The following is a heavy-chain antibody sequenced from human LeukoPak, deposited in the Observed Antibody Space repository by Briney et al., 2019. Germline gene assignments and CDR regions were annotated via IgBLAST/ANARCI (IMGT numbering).Heavy chain of an antibody. Sequence: GGSLRLSCAASGFTFSSYAMSWVRQAPGKGLEWVSAISGSGGSTYYADSVKGRFTISRDNSRNTLYLQMNSLRAEDTAVYYCAKDFGARHYFDYWGQGTLVTVSS. CDR3: AKDFGARHYFDY. CDR1: GFTFSSYA. V-gene: IGHV3-23*01. D-gene: IGHD3-3*01. J-gene: IGHJ4*02. CDR2: ISGSGGST.